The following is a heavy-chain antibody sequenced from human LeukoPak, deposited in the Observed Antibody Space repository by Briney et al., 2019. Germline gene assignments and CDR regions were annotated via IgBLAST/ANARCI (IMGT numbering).Heavy chain of an antibody. V-gene: IGHV3-13*04. J-gene: IGHJ4*02. D-gene: IGHD3-9*01. CDR3: ARGNILTGYDY. CDR2: IGFAGDT. CDR1: GFTFSSYD. Sequence: PGGSLRLSCAAPGFTFSSYDMHWVRQATGEGLEWVSAIGFAGDTYYSGSVKGRFTISRENARNSLYLQMNSLRAGDTAVYYCARGNILTGYDYWGQGTLVTVSS.